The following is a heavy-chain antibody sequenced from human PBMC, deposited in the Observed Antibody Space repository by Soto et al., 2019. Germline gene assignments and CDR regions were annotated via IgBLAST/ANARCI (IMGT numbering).Heavy chain of an antibody. Sequence: QVQLQESGPGLVKPSQTLSLTCTVSGGSISSGDYYWSWIRQPPGKGLEWIGYIYYSGSTYYNPSLKSRVTITVDTSKNQFSLKLSSVTAADTAVYYCARSRGDGPIPFDYWGQGTLVTVSS. J-gene: IGHJ4*02. CDR1: GGSISSGDYY. V-gene: IGHV4-30-4*01. CDR2: IYYSGST. CDR3: ARSRGDGPIPFDY. D-gene: IGHD2-21*01.